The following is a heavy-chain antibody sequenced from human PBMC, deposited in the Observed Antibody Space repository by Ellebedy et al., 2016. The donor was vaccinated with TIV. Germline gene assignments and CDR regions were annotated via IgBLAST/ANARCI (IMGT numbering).Heavy chain of an antibody. CDR2: IRDKANSYTT. Sequence: PGGSLRLSCATSGFTFSDHYMDWVRQAPGEGLEWVGRIRDKANSYTTVYAASVGGRFTISRDDSKNSLYLQIDSLKTEDAAVYYCARSKRTATSYFYEMDGWGQGTSVTVSS. J-gene: IGHJ6*02. V-gene: IGHV3-72*01. CDR3: ARSKRTATSYFYEMDG. CDR1: GFTFSDHY. D-gene: IGHD2-21*02.